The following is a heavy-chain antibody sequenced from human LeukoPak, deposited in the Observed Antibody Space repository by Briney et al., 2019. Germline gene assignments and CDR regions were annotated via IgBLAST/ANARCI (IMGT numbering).Heavy chain of an antibody. Sequence: AASVMVSCKPSANTFTGYYMRWVRQAPGQGLEWMGWINPNSGATSYAQKVQGGVTMSRDTYMTKAYMELSSLRYDDTAVYFCVKYGSVVAHDGIDMWGQGTKVTVSS. CDR3: VKYGSVVAHDGIDM. CDR2: INPNSGAT. V-gene: IGHV1-2*02. D-gene: IGHD2-15*01. CDR1: ANTFTGYY. J-gene: IGHJ3*02.